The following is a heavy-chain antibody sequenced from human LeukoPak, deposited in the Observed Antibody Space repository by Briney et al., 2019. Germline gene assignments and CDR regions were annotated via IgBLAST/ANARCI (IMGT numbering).Heavy chain of an antibody. D-gene: IGHD6-6*01. Sequence: GGSLRLSCAASGFTFSSYAMHWVRQAPGKGLEWVAVISYDGSNKYYADSVKGRFTISRDNSKNTLYLQMNSLRAEDTAVYYCASGPGIESGRIAAQSDAGYWGQGTLVTVPA. CDR3: ASGPGIESGRIAAQSDAGY. V-gene: IGHV3-30-3*01. CDR2: ISYDGSNK. J-gene: IGHJ4*02. CDR1: GFTFSSYA.